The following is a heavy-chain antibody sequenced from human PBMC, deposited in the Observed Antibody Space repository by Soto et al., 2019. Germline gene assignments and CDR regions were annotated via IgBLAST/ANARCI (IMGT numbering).Heavy chain of an antibody. J-gene: IGHJ2*01. CDR2: IIPILGIA. Sequence: QVQLVQSGAEVKKPGSSVKVSCKASGGTFSSYTISWVRQAPGQGLEWMGRIIPILGIANYAQKFQGRVTITADKSTRTAYMELSSLRSEDTAVYYCARDPDIVATNWYFDLWGRGTLVTVSS. D-gene: IGHD5-12*01. CDR3: ARDPDIVATNWYFDL. V-gene: IGHV1-69*02. CDR1: GGTFSSYT.